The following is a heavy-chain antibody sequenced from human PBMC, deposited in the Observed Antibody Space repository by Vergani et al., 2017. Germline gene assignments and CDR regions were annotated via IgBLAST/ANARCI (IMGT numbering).Heavy chain of an antibody. CDR3: ASKQGACRDADCHAYDF. Sequence: QVQLQESGPGLVKPSETLSLTCTVSGDSVISTDYHWGWIRQPPGKGLEWIGSMDYSGSTSYNPSLESRISISFETPKNQFSLRLTSVTAADTAVYYCASKQGACRDADCHAYDFWDPGSLVGVSS. CDR2: MDYSGST. CDR1: GDSVISTDYH. V-gene: IGHV4-39*01. D-gene: IGHD2-21*02. J-gene: IGHJ4*01.